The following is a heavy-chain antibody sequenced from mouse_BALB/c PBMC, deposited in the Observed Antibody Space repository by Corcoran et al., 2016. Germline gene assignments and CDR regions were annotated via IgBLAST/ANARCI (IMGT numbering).Heavy chain of an antibody. V-gene: IGHV8-12*01. D-gene: IGHD1-1*01. CDR3: ARSHITTVVPFAY. CDR1: GFSLSTSGMG. Sequence: QVTLKESGPGILQPSQTLSLTCSFSGFSLSTSGMGVSWIRQPSGKGLEWLAHIYWDDDKRYNPSLKSRRTISKDTSRNQVFLKITSVDTADTATYYCARSHITTVVPFAYWGQGTLVTVST. CDR2: IYWDDDK. J-gene: IGHJ3*01.